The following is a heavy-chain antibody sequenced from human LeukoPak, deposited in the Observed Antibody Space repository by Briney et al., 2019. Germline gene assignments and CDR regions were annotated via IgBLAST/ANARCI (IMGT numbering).Heavy chain of an antibody. D-gene: IGHD6-19*01. J-gene: IGHJ5*02. CDR2: INPSGGST. CDR3: ASAYPGIAVAGSPYWFDP. Sequence: GASVKVSCKASGYTFTSYYMHWVRQAPGQGLEWMGIINPSGGSTSYAQKFQGRVTMTRDMSTSTVYMELSSLRSEDTAVYYCASAYPGIAVAGSPYWFDPWGQGTLVTVSS. V-gene: IGHV1-46*01. CDR1: GYTFTSYY.